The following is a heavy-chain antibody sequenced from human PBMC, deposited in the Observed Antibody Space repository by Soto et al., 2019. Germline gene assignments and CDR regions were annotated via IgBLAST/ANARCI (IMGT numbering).Heavy chain of an antibody. Sequence: EVQLLESGGGLVQPGGSLRLSCAASGFTFSSYAMNWVRQAPGKGLEWVSSISSRGDNTYYADSVKGRFTISRDNSKNTLYLQMNSLRAEDTAVYYCAKVSKYYYGSGSYPIDYWGQGTLVTVSS. V-gene: IGHV3-23*01. CDR2: ISSRGDNT. CDR3: AKVSKYYYGSGSYPIDY. D-gene: IGHD3-10*01. J-gene: IGHJ4*02. CDR1: GFTFSSYA.